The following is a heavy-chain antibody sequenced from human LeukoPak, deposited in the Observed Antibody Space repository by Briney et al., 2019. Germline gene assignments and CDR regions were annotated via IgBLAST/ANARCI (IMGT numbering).Heavy chain of an antibody. V-gene: IGHV3-23*01. CDR1: GFTFSSYG. D-gene: IGHD1-26*01. Sequence: PGGSLRLSCAASGFTFSSYGMSWVRQAPGKGLEWVATFSGSAYNTYYADSVKGRFTISRDNSANTVFLHMSSLRAEDTALYYCAKHSGSYFIYYVDSWGQGTLVTVSS. CDR2: FSGSAYNT. J-gene: IGHJ4*02. CDR3: AKHSGSYFIYYVDS.